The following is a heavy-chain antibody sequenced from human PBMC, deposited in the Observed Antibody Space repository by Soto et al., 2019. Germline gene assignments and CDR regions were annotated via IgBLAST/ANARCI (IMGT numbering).Heavy chain of an antibody. CDR1: GYTFTSYG. D-gene: IGHD6-19*01. J-gene: IGHJ4*02. V-gene: IGHV1-18*01. CDR2: ISAYNGNT. CDR3: ARPKGSYSSGYYYFDY. Sequence: ASVKVSCKASGYTFTSYGISWVRQAPGQGLEWMGWISAYNGNTNYAQKLQGRVTMTTDTSTSTAYMELRSLRSDDTAVYYCARPKGSYSSGYYYFDYWGQGTLVTVSS.